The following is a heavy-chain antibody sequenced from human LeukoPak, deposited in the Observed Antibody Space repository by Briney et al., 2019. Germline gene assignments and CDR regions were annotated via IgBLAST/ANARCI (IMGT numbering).Heavy chain of an antibody. Sequence: GGSLRLSCAASGFTFSSYAMSWVRQAPGKGLEWVSDISGSGGSTYYADSVKGRFTISRDNSKNTLYLQMNSLRAEDTAVYYCAANCGGDCLGAFDIWGQGTMVTVSS. CDR2: ISGSGGST. D-gene: IGHD2-21*02. CDR1: GFTFSSYA. CDR3: AANCGGDCLGAFDI. V-gene: IGHV3-23*01. J-gene: IGHJ3*02.